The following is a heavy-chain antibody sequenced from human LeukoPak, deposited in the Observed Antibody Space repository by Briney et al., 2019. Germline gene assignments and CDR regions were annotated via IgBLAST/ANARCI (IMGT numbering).Heavy chain of an antibody. V-gene: IGHV3-53*01. CDR1: GFTVSSNY. Sequence: GGSLRLSCAASGFTVSSNYMSWVRQAPGKGLEWVSVICSGGSTYYADSVKGRFTISRDNSKNTLYLQMNSLRAEDTAVYYCARTYGGYSYGYFDYWGQGTLVTVSS. CDR2: ICSGGST. CDR3: ARTYGGYSYGYFDY. D-gene: IGHD5-18*01. J-gene: IGHJ4*02.